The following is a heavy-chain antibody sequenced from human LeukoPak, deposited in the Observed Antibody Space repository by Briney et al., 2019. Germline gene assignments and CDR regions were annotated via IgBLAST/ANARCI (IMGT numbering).Heavy chain of an antibody. CDR2: ISGSGGST. CDR1: GFTFSSYA. Sequence: GGSLRLSCAASGFTFSSYAMSWVRQAPGKGLERVSAISGSGGSTYYADSVKGRFTISRDNSKNTLYLQMNSLRAEDTAVYYCAKDAEYYDILTGYYQGAFHYWGQGTLVTVSS. J-gene: IGHJ4*02. V-gene: IGHV3-23*01. D-gene: IGHD3-9*01. CDR3: AKDAEYYDILTGYYQGAFHY.